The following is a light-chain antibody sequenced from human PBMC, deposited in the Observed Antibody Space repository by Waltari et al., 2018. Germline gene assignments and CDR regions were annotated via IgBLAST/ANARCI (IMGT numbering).Light chain of an antibody. V-gene: IGLV1-51*02. Sequence: QSVLTQPPSVSAAPGQKVTISCSGSDSNIGTNFVSWYQQVPGSAPKLLIFEDENRPSGIPARFAGSKSGTSATLAITGLQPGDEADFYCGTWDTSLSPHVIFGGGTRLTVL. CDR1: DSNIGTNF. J-gene: IGLJ2*01. CDR2: EDE. CDR3: GTWDTSLSPHVI.